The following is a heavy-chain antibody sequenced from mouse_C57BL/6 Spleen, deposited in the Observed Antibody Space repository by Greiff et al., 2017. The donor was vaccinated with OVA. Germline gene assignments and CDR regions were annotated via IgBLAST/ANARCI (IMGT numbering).Heavy chain of an antibody. CDR2: ILPGSGST. CDR1: GYTFTGYW. CDR3: ARRNARITTVVAHWYFDV. J-gene: IGHJ1*03. V-gene: IGHV1-9*01. D-gene: IGHD1-1*01. Sequence: QVQLQQSGAELMKPGASVKLSCKATGYTFTGYWIEWVKQRPGHGLEWIGEILPGSGSTNYNEKFKGKATFTADTSSNTAYMQLSSLTTEDSAIYYCARRNARITTVVAHWYFDVWGTGTTVTVSS.